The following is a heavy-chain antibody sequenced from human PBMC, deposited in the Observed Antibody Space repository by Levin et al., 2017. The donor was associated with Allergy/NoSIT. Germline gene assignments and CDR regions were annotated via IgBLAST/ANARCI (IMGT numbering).Heavy chain of an antibody. D-gene: IGHD3-3*01. CDR1: GFTFGSYD. J-gene: IGHJ5*02. Sequence: GGSLRLSCAASGFTFGSYDMHWVRQAPGKGLEWVSSVGSGGDTNYAGSVKGRFTVSREDVKKSLYLQMNSLRAGDTAVYYCARGLRGGLDPWGQGTLVTVSS. V-gene: IGHV3-13*04. CDR2: VGSGGDT. CDR3: ARGLRGGLDP.